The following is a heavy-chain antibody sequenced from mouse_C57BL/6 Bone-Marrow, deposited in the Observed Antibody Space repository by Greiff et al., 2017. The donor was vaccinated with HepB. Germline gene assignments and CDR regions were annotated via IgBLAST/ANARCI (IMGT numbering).Heavy chain of an antibody. D-gene: IGHD4-1*01. CDR2: ISYDGSN. CDR1: GYSITSGYY. J-gene: IGHJ3*01. Sequence: ESGPGLVKPSQSLSLTCSVTGYSITSGYYWNWIRQFPGNKLEWMGYISYDGSNNYNPSLKNRISITRDTSKNQFFLKLNSVTTEDTATCYCARLGPAWFAYWGKGTLVTVSA. V-gene: IGHV3-6*01. CDR3: ARLGPAWFAY.